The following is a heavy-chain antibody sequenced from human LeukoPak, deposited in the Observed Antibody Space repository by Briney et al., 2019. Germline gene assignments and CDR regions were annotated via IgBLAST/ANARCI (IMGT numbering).Heavy chain of an antibody. CDR2: VSGDGGST. V-gene: IGHV3-43*02. CDR1: GFTFDDYA. J-gene: IGHJ4*02. CDR3: ATRGHSSSWYYFDY. D-gene: IGHD6-13*01. Sequence: TGGSPRLSCAASGFTFDDYAMHWVRQAPGKGLEWVSLVSGDGGSTYYADSVKGRFTISRDNSKNSLYLQMNSLRTEDTALYYCATRGHSSSWYYFDYWGQGTLVTVSS.